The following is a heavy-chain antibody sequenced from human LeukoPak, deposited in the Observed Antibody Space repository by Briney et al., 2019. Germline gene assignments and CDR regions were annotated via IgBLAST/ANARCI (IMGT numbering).Heavy chain of an antibody. CDR2: IYHSGST. CDR1: GYSISSGYY. Sequence: SETLSLTCTVSGYSISSGYYWGWFRQPPGEGLEWIGSIYHSGSTYYNPSLKSRVTISVDTSKNQFSLKLSSVTAADTAVYYCARVGLYDFWSGYLVDYWGQGTLVTVSS. V-gene: IGHV4-38-2*02. D-gene: IGHD3-3*01. CDR3: ARVGLYDFWSGYLVDY. J-gene: IGHJ4*02.